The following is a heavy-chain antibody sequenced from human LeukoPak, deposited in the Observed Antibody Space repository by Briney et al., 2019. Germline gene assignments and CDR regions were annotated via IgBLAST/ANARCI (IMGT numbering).Heavy chain of an antibody. Sequence: SETLSLTCTVSGGSISSSSYYWGWIRQPPGKGLEWIGSIYYSGSTYYNPSLKSRVTISVDTSKNQFSLKLSSVTAADTAVYYRARHRREEIAPFDYWGQGTLVTVSS. J-gene: IGHJ4*02. CDR1: GGSISSSSYY. D-gene: IGHD2/OR15-2a*01. V-gene: IGHV4-39*01. CDR3: ARHRREEIAPFDY. CDR2: IYYSGST.